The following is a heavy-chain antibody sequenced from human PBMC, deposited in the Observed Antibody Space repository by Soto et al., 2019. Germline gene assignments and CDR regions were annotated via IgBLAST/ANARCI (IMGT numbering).Heavy chain of an antibody. J-gene: IGHJ6*02. D-gene: IGHD5-18*01. CDR1: GGSFSGYY. CDR2: INHSGST. Sequence: SETLSLTCAVYGGSFSGYYWSWIRQPPGKGLEWIGEINHSGSTNYNPSLKSRVTISVDTSKNQFSLKLSSVTAADTAVYYCARGKGRGYSYGWSYYYYGTDVWGQGTTVPV. V-gene: IGHV4-34*01. CDR3: ARGKGRGYSYGWSYYYYGTDV.